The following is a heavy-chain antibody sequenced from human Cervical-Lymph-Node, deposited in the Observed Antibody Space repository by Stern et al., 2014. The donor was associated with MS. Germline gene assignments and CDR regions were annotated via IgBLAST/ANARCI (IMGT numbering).Heavy chain of an antibody. Sequence: VQLVQSGGGLVQPGGSLRLSCAASGFTFSNFWMHWVRQAPGKGLVWVSRITSDGSNTMYADSVKGRFTISRDNAKNTLYLQMNSLRAEDTAVYYCARGLRGPDFWGQGTLVTVSS. V-gene: IGHV3-74*03. D-gene: IGHD5-12*01. CDR1: GFTFSNFW. J-gene: IGHJ4*02. CDR3: ARGLRGPDF. CDR2: ITSDGSNT.